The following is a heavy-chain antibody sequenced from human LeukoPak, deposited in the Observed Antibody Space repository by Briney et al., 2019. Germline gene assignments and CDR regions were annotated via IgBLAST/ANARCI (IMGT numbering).Heavy chain of an antibody. D-gene: IGHD3-3*01. J-gene: IGHJ3*02. V-gene: IGHV2-5*01. Sequence: SGPTLVNPTQTLTLTCTFSGFSLSTSGVGVGWIRQPPGKALEWLALIYWNDDKRYSPSLKSRLTITKDTSKNQVVLTMTNMDPVDTATYYCAHTNINYYDFTDDVFDIWGQGTMVTVSS. CDR2: IYWNDDK. CDR1: GFSLSTSGVG. CDR3: AHTNINYYDFTDDVFDI.